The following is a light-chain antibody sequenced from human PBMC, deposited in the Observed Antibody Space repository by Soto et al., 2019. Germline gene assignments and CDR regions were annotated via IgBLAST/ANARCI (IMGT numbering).Light chain of an antibody. J-gene: IGLJ2*01. Sequence: SYELTQPPSVSVAPGQTARITCGGDNIGSESVHWYQQKPGQAPVLVVYDDSDRPSGIPERFSGSKSGTSASLAISGLQSEDEAGYYCAAWDDSLNGPVFGGGTKLTVL. CDR2: DDS. V-gene: IGLV3-21*02. CDR3: AAWDDSLNGPV. CDR1: NIGSES.